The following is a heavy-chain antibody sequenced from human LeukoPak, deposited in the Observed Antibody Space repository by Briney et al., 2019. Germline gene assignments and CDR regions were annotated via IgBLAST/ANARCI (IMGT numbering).Heavy chain of an antibody. CDR3: ARGTYSGYDLSSNFDY. Sequence: GASVKVSCKASGYTFTSYDINWVRQATGQGLEWMGWMNPNSGNTGYAQKFQGRVTMTRNTSISTAYMELSSLRSEDTAVYYCARGTYSGYDLSSNFDYWGQGTLVTVSS. CDR1: GYTFTSYD. V-gene: IGHV1-8*01. J-gene: IGHJ4*02. CDR2: MNPNSGNT. D-gene: IGHD5-12*01.